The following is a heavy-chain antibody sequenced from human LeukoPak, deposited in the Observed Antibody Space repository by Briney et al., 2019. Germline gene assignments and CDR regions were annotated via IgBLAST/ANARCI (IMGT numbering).Heavy chain of an antibody. V-gene: IGHV1-8*01. J-gene: IGHJ6*02. CDR2: MKPNNGHT. Sequence: ASVKVSCKASGYTFTSFDYNWVRQATGHGLEWMGWMKPNNGHTGYAQKFQGRVTMTRDTSISTAYMELSSLTFEDTAVYYCARANYYYGMDVWGQGTTVTVSS. CDR1: GYTFTSFD. CDR3: ARANYYYGMDV.